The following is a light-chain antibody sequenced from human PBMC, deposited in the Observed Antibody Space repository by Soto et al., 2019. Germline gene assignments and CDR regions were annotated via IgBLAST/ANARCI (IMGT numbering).Light chain of an antibody. V-gene: IGLV1-47*01. J-gene: IGLJ7*01. CDR1: SSNIGSNY. CDR2: RNN. CDR3: AAWDDSLSGPV. Sequence: QPVLTQPPSASGTPGQRVTISCSGSSSNIGSNYVYWYQQLPGTAPKLLIYRNNQRPSGVPDRFSGSKSGTSASLAISGLRSEDEADYYCAAWDDSLSGPVLGGGTQLTVL.